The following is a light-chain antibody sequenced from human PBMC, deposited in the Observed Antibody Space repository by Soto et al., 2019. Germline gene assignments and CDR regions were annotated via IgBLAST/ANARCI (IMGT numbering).Light chain of an antibody. Sequence: DIQMTQSPSTLSASVGDRVTITCRASQSISSWLAWYQQKPGKAPKLLIYDASSLESRVPSRFSGSGSGTEFTLTISSLQPDDFATYYCQQYNSYPWAFAQGTKVEIK. V-gene: IGKV1-5*01. CDR2: DAS. J-gene: IGKJ1*01. CDR3: QQYNSYPWA. CDR1: QSISSW.